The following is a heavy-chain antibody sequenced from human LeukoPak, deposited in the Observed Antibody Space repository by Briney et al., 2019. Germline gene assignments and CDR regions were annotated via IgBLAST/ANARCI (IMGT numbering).Heavy chain of an antibody. Sequence: PSETLSLTCTVSGGSISSSSYYWGWIRQPPGKGLEWIGSIYYSGSTYYNPSLKSRVTISVDTSKNQFSLKLSSVTAADTAVYYCARDRARDMDVWGKGTTVTVSS. CDR1: GGSISSSSYY. V-gene: IGHV4-39*07. J-gene: IGHJ6*03. CDR2: IYYSGST. CDR3: ARDRARDMDV.